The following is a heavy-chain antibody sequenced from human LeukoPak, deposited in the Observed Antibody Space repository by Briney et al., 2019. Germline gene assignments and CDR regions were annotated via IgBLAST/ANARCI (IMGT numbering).Heavy chain of an antibody. D-gene: IGHD1-1*01. CDR3: ARVVHGIDWYFDL. J-gene: IGHJ2*01. CDR1: GFTFSSYA. V-gene: IGHV3-30*04. Sequence: GGPLRLSCAASGFTFSSYAMHWVRQAPGKGLEWVAVISYDGSNKYYADSVKGRFTISRDNSKNTLYLQMNSLRAEDTAVYYCARVVHGIDWYFDLWGRGTLVTVSS. CDR2: ISYDGSNK.